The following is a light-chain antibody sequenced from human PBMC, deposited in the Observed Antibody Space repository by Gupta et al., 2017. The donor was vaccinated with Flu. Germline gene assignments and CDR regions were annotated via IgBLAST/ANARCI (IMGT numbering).Light chain of an antibody. CDR1: QSVLYSPNNKNF. V-gene: IGKV4-1*01. CDR3: QQYYSIAYS. J-gene: IGKJ2*03. Sequence: DIVMNQSPDSLAVSLGERATINCKSTQSVLYSPNNKNFLAWYQQKPGQPPKLLIYWASTRESGVPDRFSGRGSGTDFTLTISSLQAEDVAVYYCQQYYSIAYSFGQGTKLEIK. CDR2: WAS.